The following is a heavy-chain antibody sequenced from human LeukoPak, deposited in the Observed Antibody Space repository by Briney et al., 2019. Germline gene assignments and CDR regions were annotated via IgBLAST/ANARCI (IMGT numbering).Heavy chain of an antibody. CDR3: AKGNYYDSSSYLYYFDY. Sequence: GGSLRLSCAASGFPFSSCALNWVRQAPGKGLEWVSAITDSGGSTYYADSVKGRFTISRDNSKNTLYLQINNLRAEDTAVYYCAKGNYYDSSSYLYYFDYWGQGTLVTVSS. V-gene: IGHV3-23*01. D-gene: IGHD3-22*01. J-gene: IGHJ4*02. CDR2: ITDSGGST. CDR1: GFPFSSCA.